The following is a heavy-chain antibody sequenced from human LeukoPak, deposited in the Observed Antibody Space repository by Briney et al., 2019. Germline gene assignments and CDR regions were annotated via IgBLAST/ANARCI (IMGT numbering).Heavy chain of an antibody. D-gene: IGHD6-6*01. Sequence: SETLSLTCAVYGGSFSGYYWSWIRQPPGKGLEWIGEINRSGGTNYNPSLKSRVTISVDTSKNQFSLKLSSVTAADTAVYYCASQYSSSSYGMDVWGQGTTVTVSS. V-gene: IGHV4-34*01. J-gene: IGHJ6*02. CDR1: GGSFSGYY. CDR3: ASQYSSSSYGMDV. CDR2: INRSGGT.